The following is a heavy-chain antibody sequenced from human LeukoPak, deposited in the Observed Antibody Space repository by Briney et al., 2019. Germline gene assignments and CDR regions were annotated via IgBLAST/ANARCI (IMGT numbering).Heavy chain of an antibody. J-gene: IGHJ4*02. CDR1: GGSISSSSYY. D-gene: IGHD2-15*01. CDR3: ARHGSMVAVDY. V-gene: IGHV4-39*01. CDR2: IYYSGST. Sequence: PSETLSLTCTVSGGSISSSSYYWGWIRQPPGKGLEWIGSIYYSGSTYYNPSFKSRVTISVDTSKNQFSLKLSSVTAADTAVYYCARHGSMVAVDYWGQGTLVTVSS.